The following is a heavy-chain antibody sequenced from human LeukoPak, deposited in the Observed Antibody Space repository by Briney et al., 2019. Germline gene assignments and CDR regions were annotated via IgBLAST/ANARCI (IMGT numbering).Heavy chain of an antibody. J-gene: IGHJ3*02. D-gene: IGHD3-22*01. CDR3: ARPYYYDSSGYNDAFDI. CDR1: GFTISSYS. V-gene: IGHV3-48*04. Sequence: GGSLRLSCAASGFTISSYSMNWVRQAPGKGLEWVSYISSSSSTIYYADSVKGRFTISRDNAKNSLYLQMNSLRAEDTAVYYCARPYYYDSSGYNDAFDIWGQGTMVTVSS. CDR2: ISSSSSTI.